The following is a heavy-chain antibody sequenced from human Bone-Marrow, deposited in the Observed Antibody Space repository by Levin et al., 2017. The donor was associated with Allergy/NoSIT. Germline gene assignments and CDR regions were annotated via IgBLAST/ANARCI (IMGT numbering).Heavy chain of an antibody. CDR1: GYTFTGYY. CDR2: INPNSGGT. V-gene: IGHV1-2*02. J-gene: IGHJ4*02. CDR3: ARVRHYGSGSYRQFDY. D-gene: IGHD3-10*01. Sequence: GGSLRLSCKASGYTFTGYYMHWVRQAPGQGLEWMGWINPNSGGTNYAQKFQGRVTMTRDTSISTAYMELSRLRSDDTAVYYCARVRHYGSGSYRQFDYWGQGTLVTVSS.